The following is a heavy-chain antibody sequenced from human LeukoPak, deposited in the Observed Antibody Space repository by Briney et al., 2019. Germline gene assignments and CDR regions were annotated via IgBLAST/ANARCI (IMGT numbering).Heavy chain of an antibody. CDR3: ARTHDFWSGYFQTPRSYYFDY. V-gene: IGHV1-18*01. D-gene: IGHD3-3*01. CDR1: GYTFTSYG. CDR2: ISAYNGNT. Sequence: ASVKVSCKASGYTFTSYGISWVRQAPGQGLEWMGWISAYNGNTNYAQKLQGRVTMTTDTSTSTAYMGLRSLGSDDTAVYYCARTHDFWSGYFQTPRSYYFDYWGQGTLVTVSS. J-gene: IGHJ4*02.